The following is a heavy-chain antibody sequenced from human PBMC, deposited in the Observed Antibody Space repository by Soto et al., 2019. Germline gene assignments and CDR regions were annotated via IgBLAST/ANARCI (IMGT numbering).Heavy chain of an antibody. Sequence: PSETLSLTCAVSGYSITSGYYWGWLRQPPGKGLEGIGSIYHGGRTYYNPSLNSRLTLSIDMTNNHVSLILNSVTAADTAVYYCARVGPWVPYYYDSSPYTFENWFDPWGQGTLVTVSS. J-gene: IGHJ5*02. CDR3: ARVGPWVPYYYDSSPYTFENWFDP. D-gene: IGHD3-22*01. V-gene: IGHV4-38-2*01. CDR1: GYSITSGYY. CDR2: IYHGGRT.